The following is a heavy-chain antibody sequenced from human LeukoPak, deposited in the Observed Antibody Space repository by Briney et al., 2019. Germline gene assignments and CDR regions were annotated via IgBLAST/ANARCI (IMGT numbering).Heavy chain of an antibody. CDR3: ARHYYDSSGYQSAFDI. Sequence: GESLKISCKGSGYSFTSYWIGWVRQMPGKGLEWMGIIYPGDSDTRYSPSFQGQVTISVDKYISTAYLQWSSLKVSDTAMYHCARHYYDSSGYQSAFDIWGQGTMVTVSS. J-gene: IGHJ3*02. CDR2: IYPGDSDT. CDR1: GYSFTSYW. D-gene: IGHD3-22*01. V-gene: IGHV5-51*01.